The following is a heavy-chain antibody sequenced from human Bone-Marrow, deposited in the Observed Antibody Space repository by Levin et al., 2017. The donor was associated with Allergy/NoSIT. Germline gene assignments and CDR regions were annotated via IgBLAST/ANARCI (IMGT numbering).Heavy chain of an antibody. V-gene: IGHV1-18*01. CDR3: ARENYDTSGQRLHFDS. Sequence: ASVKVSCKASGYTFSSYVISWVRQVPGQGLEWMGWSSAYNGRTKYVQKFEDRVNMTTDRSTSTAYMELRSLGSGDTAVYYCARENYDTSGQRLHFDSWGQGPLVTVSS. CDR2: SSAYNGRT. CDR1: GYTFSSYV. J-gene: IGHJ4*02. D-gene: IGHD3-22*01.